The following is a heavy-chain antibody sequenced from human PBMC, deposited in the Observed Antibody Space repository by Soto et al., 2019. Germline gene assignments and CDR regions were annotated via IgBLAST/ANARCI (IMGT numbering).Heavy chain of an antibody. CDR2: ISAYNGNT. V-gene: IGHV1-18*04. CDR1: GYTFTSYG. D-gene: IGHD2-2*01. J-gene: IGHJ5*02. CDR3: ARVQRCPIVVVPAAQDGRSSWFDP. Sequence: GASVKVSCKASGYTFTSYGISWVRQAPGQGLEWMGWISAYNGNTNYAQKLQGRVTMTTDTSTSTAYMELRSLRSDDTAVYYCARVQRCPIVVVPAAQDGRSSWFDPWGQGTLVTVSS.